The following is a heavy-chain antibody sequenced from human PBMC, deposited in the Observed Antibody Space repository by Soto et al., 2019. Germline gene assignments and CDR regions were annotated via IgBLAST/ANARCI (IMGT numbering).Heavy chain of an antibody. CDR1: GFTFSSYA. CDR3: AKGNDFIHYYYYGMDV. V-gene: IGHV3-23*01. CDR2: ISGSGGST. Sequence: GGSLRLSCAASGFTFSSYAMSWVRQAPGKGLEWVSAISGSGGSTYYADSVKGRFTISRDNSKNTLYLQMNSLRAEDTAVYYCAKGNDFIHYYYYGMDVWGQGTTVTVSS. D-gene: IGHD1-1*01. J-gene: IGHJ6*02.